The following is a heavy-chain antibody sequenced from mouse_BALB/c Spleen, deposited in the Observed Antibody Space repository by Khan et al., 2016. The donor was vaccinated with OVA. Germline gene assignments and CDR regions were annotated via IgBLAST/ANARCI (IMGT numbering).Heavy chain of an antibody. CDR3: ERDRIDY. CDR1: GYTFTSYC. V-gene: IGHV1-7*01. J-gene: IGHJ2*01. CDR2: IIPSYGYT. Sequence: VKLHESGAELAKPWASVKMSCKASGYTFTSYCMHWLKQRPAQGLEWIGYIIPSYGYTTYNQKFKDKATLTADKSSSTAYMQLSRLTSDDSAVYYGERDRIDYWGQGTAFTVSS.